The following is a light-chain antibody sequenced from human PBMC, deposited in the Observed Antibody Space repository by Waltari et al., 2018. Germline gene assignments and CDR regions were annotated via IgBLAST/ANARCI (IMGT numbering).Light chain of an antibody. J-gene: IGKJ4*01. CDR1: QSIRSW. V-gene: IGKV1-5*03. CDR2: KAS. Sequence: DIQMTQSPSTLSASVGDRVTITCRARQSIRSWLAWYLQNRGRAPKLRIYKASSLESGVPSRCRGSGSGTEFTLTISRLQPDDFATYYCQQYNSYPLTFGGGTKVEIK. CDR3: QQYNSYPLT.